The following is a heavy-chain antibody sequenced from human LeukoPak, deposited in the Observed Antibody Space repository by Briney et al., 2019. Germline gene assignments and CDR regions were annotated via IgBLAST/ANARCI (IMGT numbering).Heavy chain of an antibody. J-gene: IGHJ6*03. CDR3: ARQVYYYDSSGYPYIDYYYYYYMDV. Sequence: SETLSLTCAVYGGSFSGYYWSWIRQPPGKGLEWIGEINHSGNTNSNPSLKSRVTMSVDTSNNQFSLKLSSVTAADTAVYYCARQVYYYDSSGYPYIDYYYYYYMDVWGKGTTVTISS. V-gene: IGHV4-34*01. CDR2: INHSGNT. CDR1: GGSFSGYY. D-gene: IGHD3-22*01.